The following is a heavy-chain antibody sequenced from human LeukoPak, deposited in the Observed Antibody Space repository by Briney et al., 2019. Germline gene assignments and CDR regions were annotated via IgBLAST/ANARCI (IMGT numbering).Heavy chain of an antibody. Sequence: SETLSLTCAVYGGSFSGYYWSWIRQPPGKGLEWIGEINHSGSTNYNPSLKSRVTISVDTSKNQFSLKLSSVSAADTAVYYCARVIGKRRAGYCSGGSCRYGMDVWGKGTTVTVSS. CDR1: GGSFSGYY. V-gene: IGHV4-34*01. CDR3: ARVIGKRRAGYCSGGSCRYGMDV. D-gene: IGHD2-15*01. CDR2: INHSGST. J-gene: IGHJ6*04.